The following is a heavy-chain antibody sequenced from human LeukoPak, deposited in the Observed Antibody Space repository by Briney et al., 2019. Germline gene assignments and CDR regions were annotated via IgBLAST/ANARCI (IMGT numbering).Heavy chain of an antibody. CDR1: GFTFSSYA. Sequence: GGSLRRSCAASGFTFSSYAMSWVREAPGKGLEWVSAISGSGGSTYYADSVKGRFTISRDNSKNTLYLQMNSLRAEDTAVYYCAKDLLDGNDYWGQGTLVTVSS. J-gene: IGHJ4*02. CDR3: AKDLLDGNDY. D-gene: IGHD1-1*01. V-gene: IGHV3-23*01. CDR2: ISGSGGST.